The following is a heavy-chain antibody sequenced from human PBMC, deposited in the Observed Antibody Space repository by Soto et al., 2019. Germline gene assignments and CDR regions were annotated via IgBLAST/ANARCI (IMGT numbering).Heavy chain of an antibody. D-gene: IGHD6-19*01. CDR1: GGTIRSPDW. Sequence: SETLSLTCGVSGGTIRSPDWWTWVRQPPGKGLEWIGEIFQSGSTNYTPSPESRVTISVDKSKNQFSLTLTSVTAADTAVYFCARGRGRYSSGWSWFDPWGQGILVTVSS. J-gene: IGHJ5*02. CDR2: IFQSGST. CDR3: ARGRGRYSSGWSWFDP. V-gene: IGHV4-4*02.